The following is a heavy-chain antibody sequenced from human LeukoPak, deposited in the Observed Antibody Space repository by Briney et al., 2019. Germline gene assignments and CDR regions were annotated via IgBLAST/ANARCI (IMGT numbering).Heavy chain of an antibody. CDR3: ARGGIVVVPAASDSLDGANEYYYYGMDV. CDR1: GYTFTSYY. CDR2: INPSGGST. Sequence: VASVKVSCKASGYTFTSYYMHWVRQAPGQGLEWMGIINPSGGSTSYAQKFQGRVTMTRDTPTSTVYMELSSLKSEDTAVYYCARGGIVVVPAASDSLDGANEYYYYGMDVWGQGTTVTVSS. J-gene: IGHJ6*02. V-gene: IGHV1-46*01. D-gene: IGHD2-2*01.